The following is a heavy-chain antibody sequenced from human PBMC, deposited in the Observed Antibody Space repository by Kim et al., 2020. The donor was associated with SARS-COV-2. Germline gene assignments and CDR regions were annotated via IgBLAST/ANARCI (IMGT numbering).Heavy chain of an antibody. CDR2: IIPIFGTA. D-gene: IGHD3-3*01. J-gene: IGHJ5*02. Sequence: SVKVSCKASGGTFSSYAISWVRQAPGQGLEWMGGIIPIFGTANYAQKFQGRVTITADESTSTAYMELSSLRSEDTAVYYCARVVRILRFLEWENWFDPWGQGTLVTVSS. V-gene: IGHV1-69*13. CDR1: GGTFSSYA. CDR3: ARVVRILRFLEWENWFDP.